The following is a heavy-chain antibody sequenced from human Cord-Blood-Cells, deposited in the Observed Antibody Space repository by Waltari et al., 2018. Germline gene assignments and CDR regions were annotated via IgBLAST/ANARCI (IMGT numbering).Heavy chain of an antibody. J-gene: IGHJ6*02. D-gene: IGHD4-17*01. V-gene: IGHV4-34*01. Sequence: QVQLQQWGAGLLKPSETLSLTCAVYGGSFSGYYWSWIRQPPGKGLEWTGEINHSGSTNYNPSLKSRVTISVDTSKNQFSLKLSSVTAADTAVYYCARGRDYGGNVCYGMDVWGQGTTVTVSS. CDR2: INHSGST. CDR1: GGSFSGYY. CDR3: ARGRDYGGNVCYGMDV.